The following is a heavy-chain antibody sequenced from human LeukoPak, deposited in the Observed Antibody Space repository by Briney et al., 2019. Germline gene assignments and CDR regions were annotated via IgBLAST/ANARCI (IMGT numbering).Heavy chain of an antibody. CDR2: INHSGNT. D-gene: IGHD5-24*01. J-gene: IGHJ6*03. V-gene: IGHV4-34*01. CDR3: ASRGGYKCRFTVYYYYYMDV. Sequence: SETLSLTCAVYGGSFSGYYWSWIRQPPGKGLEWIGEINHSGNTNYNPSLKSRVTISVDTSKNQFSLKLSSVTAADTAVYYCASRGGYKCRFTVYYYYYMDVWGNGTTVTVSS. CDR1: GGSFSGYY.